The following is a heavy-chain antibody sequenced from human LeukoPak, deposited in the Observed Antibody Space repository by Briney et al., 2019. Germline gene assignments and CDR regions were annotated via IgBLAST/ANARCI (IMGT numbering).Heavy chain of an antibody. D-gene: IGHD3-10*01. V-gene: IGHV3-30-3*01. CDR2: ISYDGSNK. J-gene: IGHJ5*02. Sequence: GGSLRLSCAASGFTFSSYAMHWVRQAPGKGLEWVAVISYDGSNKYYADSVKGRFTISRDNSKNTLYLQMNSLRAEDTAVYYCARDSRGDTMVRGVLNWFDPWGQGTLVTVSS. CDR3: ARDSRGDTMVRGVLNWFDP. CDR1: GFTFSSYA.